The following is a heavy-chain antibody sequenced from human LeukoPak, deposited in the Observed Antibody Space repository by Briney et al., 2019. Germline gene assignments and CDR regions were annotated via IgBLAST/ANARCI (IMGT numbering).Heavy chain of an antibody. Sequence: SETLSLTWTVSGGSISSYYWSWIRQPPGKGLEWIGYIYYSGSTNYNPSLRSRVTISVDTSKNQFSLKLSSVTAADTAVYYCARTDYYGNRDFDYWGQGTLVTVSS. D-gene: IGHD3-10*01. CDR3: ARTDYYGNRDFDY. CDR2: IYYSGST. CDR1: GGSISSYY. J-gene: IGHJ4*02. V-gene: IGHV4-59*01.